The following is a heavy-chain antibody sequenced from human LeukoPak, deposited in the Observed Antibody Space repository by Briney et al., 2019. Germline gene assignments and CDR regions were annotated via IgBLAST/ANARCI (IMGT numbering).Heavy chain of an antibody. V-gene: IGHV4-34*01. CDR1: GGSFSGYY. J-gene: IGHJ6*03. Sequence: SETLSLTCAVYGGSFSGYYWSWIRQPPGKGLEWIGEINHSGSTNYNPSLKSRVTISVDTSKNQFSLKLSSVTAADTAVYYCARAGYCSGGSCYRPSYYYYVDVWGKGTTVTVSS. D-gene: IGHD2-15*01. CDR3: ARAGYCSGGSCYRPSYYYYVDV. CDR2: INHSGST.